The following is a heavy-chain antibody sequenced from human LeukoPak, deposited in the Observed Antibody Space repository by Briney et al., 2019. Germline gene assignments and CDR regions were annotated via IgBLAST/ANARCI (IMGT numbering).Heavy chain of an antibody. J-gene: IGHJ4*02. Sequence: GASVKVSCKASGYTFTTYYMHWVRQAPGQGLEWMGILNPSGGSTTYAQKFQGRVTMTRDTSTSTVYMELRSLRSEDTAVYYCARDGSTWQFDYWGQGTLVTVSS. V-gene: IGHV1-46*01. CDR1: GYTFTTYY. CDR3: ARDGSTWQFDY. D-gene: IGHD6-13*01. CDR2: LNPSGGST.